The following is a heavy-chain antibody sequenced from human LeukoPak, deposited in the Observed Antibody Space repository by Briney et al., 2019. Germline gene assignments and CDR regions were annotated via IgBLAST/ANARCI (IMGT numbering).Heavy chain of an antibody. D-gene: IGHD2-2*01. CDR2: INPNSGGT. J-gene: IGHJ6*03. CDR3: ATVGYCSSTSCYAVGDYYYYYMDA. CDR1: GYTFTGYY. Sequence: ASVKVSCKASGYTFTGYYMHWVRQAPGQGLEWMGRINPNSGGTNYAQKFQGRVTMTRDTSISTAYMELSRLRSDDTAVYYCATVGYCSSTSCYAVGDYYYYYMDAWGKGTTVTVSS. V-gene: IGHV1-2*06.